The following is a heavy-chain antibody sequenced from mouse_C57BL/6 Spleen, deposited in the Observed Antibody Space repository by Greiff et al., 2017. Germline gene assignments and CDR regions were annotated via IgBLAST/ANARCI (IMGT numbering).Heavy chain of an antibody. Sequence: EVKLMESGPELVKPGASVKISCKASGYSFTDYNMNWVKQSNGKSLEWIGVINPNYGTTSYNQKFKGKATLTVDQSSSTAYMQLNSLTSEDSAVYYCAREGLLRAYFDVWGTGTTVTVSS. D-gene: IGHD3-1*01. CDR3: AREGLLRAYFDV. CDR1: GYSFTDYN. V-gene: IGHV1-39*01. J-gene: IGHJ1*03. CDR2: INPNYGTT.